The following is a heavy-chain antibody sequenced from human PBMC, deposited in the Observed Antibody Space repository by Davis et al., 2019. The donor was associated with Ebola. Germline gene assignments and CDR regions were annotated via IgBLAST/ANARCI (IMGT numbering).Heavy chain of an antibody. CDR3: ARDPLFGVVPQGFDP. V-gene: IGHV1-2*06. J-gene: IGHJ5*02. CDR2: INPNSGGT. D-gene: IGHD3-3*01. Sequence: ASVKVSCKASGYTFTSYGISWVRQAPGQGLEWMGRINPNSGGTNYAQKFQGSVTMTRDTSISTAYMELSRLRSDDTAVYYCARDPLFGVVPQGFDPWGQGTLVTVSS. CDR1: GYTFTSYG.